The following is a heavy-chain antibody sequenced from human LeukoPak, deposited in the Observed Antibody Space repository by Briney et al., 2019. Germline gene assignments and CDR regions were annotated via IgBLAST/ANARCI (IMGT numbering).Heavy chain of an antibody. D-gene: IGHD3-10*01. CDR1: GYTFTSYA. J-gene: IGHJ4*02. Sequence: ASVKVSCKASGYTFTSYAMHWVRQAPGQRLEWMGWINAGNGNTKSSQKFQGRVTITRDTSASTAYMELSSLRSEDTAVYYCAKDEEYMVRGVIIRGIVDYWGQGTLVTVSS. V-gene: IGHV1-3*01. CDR3: AKDEEYMVRGVIIRGIVDY. CDR2: INAGNGNT.